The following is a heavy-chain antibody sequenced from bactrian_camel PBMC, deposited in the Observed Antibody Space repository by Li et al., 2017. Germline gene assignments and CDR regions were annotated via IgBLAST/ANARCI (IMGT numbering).Heavy chain of an antibody. Sequence: HVQLVESGGGSVQAGGSLTLSCATDAETFNGNCLGWFRQIPDKEREGVAGNESDGSTSYADSVKGRFTVSQDSAKNILYLQMNSLKPEDTAMYFCASARPNRGQCPDFDRARYEHWGQGTQVTVS. D-gene: IGHD2*01. V-gene: IGHV3S9*01. CDR2: NESDGST. J-gene: IGHJ4*01. CDR1: AETFNGNC. CDR3: ASARPNRGQCPDFDRARYEH.